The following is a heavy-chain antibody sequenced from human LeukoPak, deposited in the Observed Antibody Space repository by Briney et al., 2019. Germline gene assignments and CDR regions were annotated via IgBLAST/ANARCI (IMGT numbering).Heavy chain of an antibody. Sequence: SETLSLTCTVSGGSISSNNYYWGWIRQPPGKGLEWIGSIYYSGSTYYNPSLKSRVTMSVGTSKNQFSLKLSSVTASDTAVYYCARGRGIAVAGTISGFDYWGQGTLVTVSS. CDR1: GGSISSNNYY. CDR3: ARGRGIAVAGTISGFDY. V-gene: IGHV4-39*01. CDR2: IYYSGST. D-gene: IGHD6-19*01. J-gene: IGHJ4*02.